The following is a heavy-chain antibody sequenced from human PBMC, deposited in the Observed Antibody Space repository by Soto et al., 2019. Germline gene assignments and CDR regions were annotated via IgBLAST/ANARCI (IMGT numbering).Heavy chain of an antibody. CDR2: ISDDVNKK. CDR1: GFTFSRYT. J-gene: IGHJ5*02. D-gene: IGHD1-26*01. V-gene: IGHV3-30-3*01. Sequence: QVQLVESGGGVVQPGRSLRLSCAASGFTFSRYTMHWVRQAPGKGLEWMAFISDDVNKKYYADSVKGQFTISKDNSKKTLYLKMNSLRSEDTAVYYCVSDYEGGIDCDPGSWGQGTLVTVSS. CDR3: VSDYEGGIDCDPGS.